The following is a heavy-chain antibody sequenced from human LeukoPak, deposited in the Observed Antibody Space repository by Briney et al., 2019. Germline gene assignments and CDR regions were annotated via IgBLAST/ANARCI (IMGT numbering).Heavy chain of an antibody. D-gene: IGHD3-16*01. CDR2: IQPDGSEG. CDR3: ASQSFAKFDP. V-gene: IGHV3-7*01. CDR1: GFTFSSYG. J-gene: IGHJ5*02. Sequence: GVTLRLSCAASGFTFSSYGMSWVRQAPGKGLEWVGNIQPDGSEGYPVDSVKGRFTISRDNARNSLFLQMNSLRVEDTAVYYCASQSFAKFDPWGQGTLVIVSS.